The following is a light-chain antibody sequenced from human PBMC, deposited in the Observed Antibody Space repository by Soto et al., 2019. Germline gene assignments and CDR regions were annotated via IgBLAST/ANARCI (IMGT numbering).Light chain of an antibody. V-gene: IGKV3-20*01. CDR3: QQYGSSPPWT. Sequence: EIVLTQSPGTLSLSPGERATLSCRASRSVSGRYLAWYQQKPGQAPRLLIYGASSRATGIPDRFSGSGSGTDFTLTIGRLEPEDSAVYYCQQYGSSPPWTFGQGTKVKIK. J-gene: IGKJ1*01. CDR2: GAS. CDR1: RSVSGRY.